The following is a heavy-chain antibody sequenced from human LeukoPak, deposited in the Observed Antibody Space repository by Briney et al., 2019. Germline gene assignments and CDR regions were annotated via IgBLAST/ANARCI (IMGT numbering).Heavy chain of an antibody. D-gene: IGHD3-10*01. CDR2: IYHSGST. J-gene: IGHJ5*02. Sequence: SETLSLTCTVSGYSISSGYYWGWIRQPPGKGLEWIGSIYHSGSTYYNPSLKSRVTISVDTSKNQFSLKLSSVTAADTAVYYCAREGLWFGERNWFDPWGQGTLVTVSS. CDR1: GYSISSGYY. V-gene: IGHV4-38-2*02. CDR3: AREGLWFGERNWFDP.